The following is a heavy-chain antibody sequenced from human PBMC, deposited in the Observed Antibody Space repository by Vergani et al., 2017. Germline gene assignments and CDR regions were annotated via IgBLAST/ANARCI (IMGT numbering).Heavy chain of an antibody. D-gene: IGHD5-18*01. CDR3: ARDLVTAMVRGAFDI. J-gene: IGHJ3*02. CDR1: GFTFSSYS. CDR2: ISSSSSTI. V-gene: IGHV3-48*01. Sequence: EVQLVESGGGLVQPGGSLRLSCAASGFTFSSYSMNWVRQAPGKGLEWVSYISSSSSTIYSADSVKGRFTISRDNAKNSLYLQMNSLRAEDTAVYYCARDLVTAMVRGAFDIWGQGTMVTVSS.